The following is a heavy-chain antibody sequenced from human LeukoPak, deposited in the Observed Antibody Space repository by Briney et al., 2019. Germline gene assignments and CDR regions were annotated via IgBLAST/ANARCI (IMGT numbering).Heavy chain of an antibody. D-gene: IGHD3-10*01. J-gene: IGHJ4*02. CDR3: ATDAYGSGSYFYY. CDR2: IYYTGST. Sequence: PSETLSLTCTVSGGSISSYYWSWIRQPPGKGLEWIGYIYYTGSTNYNPSLKSRVTISVDTSKNQFSLKLSSVTAADTAVYYCATDAYGSGSYFYYWGQGTLVTVSS. V-gene: IGHV4-59*01. CDR1: GGSISSYY.